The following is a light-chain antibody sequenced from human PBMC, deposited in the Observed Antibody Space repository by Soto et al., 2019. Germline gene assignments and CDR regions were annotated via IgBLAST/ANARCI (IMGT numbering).Light chain of an antibody. V-gene: IGKV1-5*01. J-gene: IGKJ1*01. Sequence: GDRVTITCRASLSISGWLAWYQQKPGKAPKLLIYDASSLESGVPSRFSGSGSGTEFTLTISSLQPDDFATYYCQQCNSYLWTFGQGTKVDIK. CDR2: DAS. CDR3: QQCNSYLWT. CDR1: LSISGW.